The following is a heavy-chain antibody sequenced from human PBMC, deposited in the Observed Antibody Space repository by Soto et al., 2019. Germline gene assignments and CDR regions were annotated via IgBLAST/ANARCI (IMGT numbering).Heavy chain of an antibody. D-gene: IGHD5-12*01. CDR3: ARGGSRGYDFMFDY. Sequence: SETLSLTCAVSGGSISSGGYSWNWIRQPPGKGLEWIGYIYHSGSTYYNPSLKSRVTTSVDRSKNQLSLKLRSVTAADTAVYYCARGGSRGYDFMFDYWGQGTMVTVSS. CDR1: GGSISSGGYS. J-gene: IGHJ4*02. V-gene: IGHV4-30-2*01. CDR2: IYHSGST.